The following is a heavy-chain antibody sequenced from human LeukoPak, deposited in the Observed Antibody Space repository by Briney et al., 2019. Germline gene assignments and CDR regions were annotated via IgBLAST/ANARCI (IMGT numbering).Heavy chain of an antibody. J-gene: IGHJ4*02. D-gene: IGHD1-26*01. CDR2: IYYSGST. V-gene: IGHV4-61*05. Sequence: SETLSLTCTVSGGSISGSCYYWGWIRQPPGKGLEWIGYIYYSGSTNYNPSLKSRVTISVDTSKNQFSLKLSSVTAADTAVYYCARVVVGATRLFDYWGQGTLVTVSS. CDR3: ARVVVGATRLFDY. CDR1: GGSISGSCYY.